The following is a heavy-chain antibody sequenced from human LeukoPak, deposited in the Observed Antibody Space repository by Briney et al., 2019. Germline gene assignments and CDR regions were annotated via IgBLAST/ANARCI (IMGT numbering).Heavy chain of an antibody. CDR2: INPSGGST. D-gene: IGHD1-26*01. V-gene: IGHV1-46*01. Sequence: ASVKVSCKASGYTFTNYYIHWVRQAPRQGLECMGIINPSGGSTSYAQKFQGRVTTTRDMSTSTDYMELSSLRSEDTAIYYCARDNSVGDNAWWFDPWGQGTLVTVSS. CDR3: ARDNSVGDNAWWFDP. J-gene: IGHJ5*02. CDR1: GYTFTNYY.